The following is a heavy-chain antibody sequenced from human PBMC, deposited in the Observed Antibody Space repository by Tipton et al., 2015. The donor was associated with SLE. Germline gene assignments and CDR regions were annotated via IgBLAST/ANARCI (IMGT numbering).Heavy chain of an antibody. Sequence: SLRLSCAASGFTFSSYSMNWVRQAPGKGLEWVSSISSSSSYIYYADSVKGRFTISRDNAKNSLYLQMNSLRAEDTAVYYCARGFSSSWDGMDVWGQGTLVTVSS. CDR2: ISSSSSYI. V-gene: IGHV3-21*01. J-gene: IGHJ6*02. D-gene: IGHD6-6*01. CDR1: GFTFSSYS. CDR3: ARGFSSSWDGMDV.